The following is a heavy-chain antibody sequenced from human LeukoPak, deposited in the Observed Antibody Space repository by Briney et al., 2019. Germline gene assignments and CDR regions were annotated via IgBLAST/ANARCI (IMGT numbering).Heavy chain of an antibody. CDR1: GFTSSTYA. D-gene: IGHD6-13*01. Sequence: PGGSLRLSCSASGFTSSTYAMHWVRQAPGKGLEYVSAISSNGVNAYYADSAKGRFTISRDNSKNTPYLQMASLRPEDSALYYCVKDTYSSSWAAFDYWGRGTLVTVSS. CDR2: ISSNGVNA. CDR3: VKDTYSSSWAAFDY. J-gene: IGHJ4*02. V-gene: IGHV3-64D*06.